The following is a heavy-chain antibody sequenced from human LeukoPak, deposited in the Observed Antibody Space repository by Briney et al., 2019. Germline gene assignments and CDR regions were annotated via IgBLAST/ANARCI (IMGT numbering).Heavy chain of an antibody. D-gene: IGHD3-10*01. V-gene: IGHV1-2*06. J-gene: IGHJ3*01. CDR1: GYTFTGYY. CDR3: AGLLWFGEAP. Sequence: ASVKDSCKSSGYTFTGYYMHWVGQAAGQGVEGMGRINSNSGGTNYAQKFQGRVTMTRDTSISTAYMELSRLRSDDTAVYYCAGLLWFGEAPWGQGTMVTVSS. CDR2: INSNSGGT.